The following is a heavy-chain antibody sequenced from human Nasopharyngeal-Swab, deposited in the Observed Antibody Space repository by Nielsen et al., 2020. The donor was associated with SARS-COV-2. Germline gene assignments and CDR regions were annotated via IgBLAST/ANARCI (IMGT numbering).Heavy chain of an antibody. J-gene: IGHJ6*02. CDR2: ISWNSGSI. CDR3: AKDKGPYYYYGMDV. V-gene: IGHV3-9*01. CDR1: GFTFDDYA. Sequence: SLKISCAASGFTFDDYAMHWVRQAPGKGLEWVSGISWNSGSIGYADSVKGRFTISRDNAKNSLYLQMNSLRAEDTALYYCAKDKGPYYYYGMDVWGQGTTVTVSS.